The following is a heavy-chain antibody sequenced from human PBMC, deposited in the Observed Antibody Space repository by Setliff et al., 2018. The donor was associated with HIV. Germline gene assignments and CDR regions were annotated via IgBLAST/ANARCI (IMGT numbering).Heavy chain of an antibody. CDR1: GGSISRYY. CDR3: ARIPWVATLWGGAFDL. CDR2: LYYSGST. J-gene: IGHJ3*01. D-gene: IGHD5-12*01. V-gene: IGHV4-59*01. Sequence: NPSETLSLTCTVSGGSISRYYWAWIRQSPGRGLQYLGHLYYSGSTNYNPSLKSRITMSMDTSKNQFSLQLSSVTAADTAVYYCARIPWVATLWGGAFDLWGHGTMVTVSS.